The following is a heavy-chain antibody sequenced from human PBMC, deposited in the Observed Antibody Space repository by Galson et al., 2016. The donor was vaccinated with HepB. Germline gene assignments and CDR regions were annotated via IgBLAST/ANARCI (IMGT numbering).Heavy chain of an antibody. J-gene: IGHJ6*04. D-gene: IGHD3-16*01. CDR3: ARLIASPWNDYYYYGMDV. CDR2: ISYDGSNK. Sequence: SLRLSCAASGFTFNTYPMHWVRQAPGKGLEWVAVISYDGSNKYYADSVKGRFTISRDNSKNTLYLQMNSLRAEDTAVYYCARLIASPWNDYYYYGMDVWGKGTTVTVSS. V-gene: IGHV3-30-3*01. CDR1: GFTFNTYP.